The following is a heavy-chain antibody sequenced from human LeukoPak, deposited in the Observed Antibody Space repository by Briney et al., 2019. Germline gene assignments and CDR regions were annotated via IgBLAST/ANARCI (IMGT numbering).Heavy chain of an antibody. D-gene: IGHD3-22*01. CDR2: ISAYNDLT. CDR3: ARHRRSYYDSSGPHFYYFDY. CDR1: GYSFFNYG. V-gene: IGHV1-18*01. J-gene: IGHJ4*02. Sequence: GASVKVSCKASGYSFFNYGISWVRQAPGQGLEWMGWISAYNDLTKYAEKLQGRVTMTTDTSTSTAYLELRSLTSDDTAVYYCARHRRSYYDSSGPHFYYFDYWGQGTLVTVSS.